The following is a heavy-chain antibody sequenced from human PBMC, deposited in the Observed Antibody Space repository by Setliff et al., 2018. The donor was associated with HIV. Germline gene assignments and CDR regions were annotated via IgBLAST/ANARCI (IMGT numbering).Heavy chain of an antibody. CDR1: GSSISSNSY. CDR2: IYHRGGT. J-gene: IGHJ3*01. Sequence: PSETLSLTCSVSGSSISSNSYWCAWIRQPPGKGLEYIGTIYHRGGTFNNPSLKSRVVMSVDTSKNQFSLKLTSVTAADTATYYCARDTGVNVAPDGRGYHTFDVWGRGTMVTVSS. D-gene: IGHD2-8*02. CDR3: ARDTGVNVAPDGRGYHTFDV. V-gene: IGHV4-38-2*02.